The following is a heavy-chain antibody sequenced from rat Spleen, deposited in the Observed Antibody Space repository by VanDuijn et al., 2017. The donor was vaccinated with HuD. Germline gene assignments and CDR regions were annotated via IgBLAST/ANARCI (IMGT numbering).Heavy chain of an antibody. V-gene: IGHV2-32*01. CDR2: IWNTGAT. Sequence: QVQLKESGPGLVQPSQTLSLTCTVSGFSLTSYHVHWVRQPPGKGLEWMGVIWNTGATNYNSTLKSRLSISRDTAKNQVFLKMNSLQTEDTAIYFCTREGYNNWGAFAYWGQGTLVTVSS. CDR1: GFSLTSYH. D-gene: IGHD1-10*01. J-gene: IGHJ3*01. CDR3: TREGYNNWGAFAY.